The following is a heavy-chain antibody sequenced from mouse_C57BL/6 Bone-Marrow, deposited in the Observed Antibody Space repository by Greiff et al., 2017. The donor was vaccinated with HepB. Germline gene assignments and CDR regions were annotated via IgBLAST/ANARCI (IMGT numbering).Heavy chain of an antibody. CDR3: ARDYGNLWFAY. Sequence: QVQLKQPGAELVKPGASVKLSCKASGYTFTSYWMHWVKQRPGQGLEWIGMIHPNSGSTNYNEKFKSKATLTVDKSSSTAYMQLSSLTSEDSAVYYCARDYGNLWFAYWGQGTLVTVSA. V-gene: IGHV1-64*01. D-gene: IGHD2-1*01. J-gene: IGHJ3*01. CDR1: GYTFTSYW. CDR2: IHPNSGST.